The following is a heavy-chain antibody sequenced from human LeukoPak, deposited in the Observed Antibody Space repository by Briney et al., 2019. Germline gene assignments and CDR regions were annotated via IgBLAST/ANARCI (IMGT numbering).Heavy chain of an antibody. V-gene: IGHV1-46*01. J-gene: IGHJ5*02. CDR1: GYTFTSYY. Sequence: GASVKVSCKASGYTFTSYYLPWVRQAPGQGLKWLEIISPSGGSTTYAQKFQGRVTMTRDMSTSTVYMELSTLRSEDTAVYYCARAADCGDYRNWFDPWGQGTLVTVSS. CDR3: ARAADCGDYRNWFDP. CDR2: ISPSGGST. D-gene: IGHD4-17*01.